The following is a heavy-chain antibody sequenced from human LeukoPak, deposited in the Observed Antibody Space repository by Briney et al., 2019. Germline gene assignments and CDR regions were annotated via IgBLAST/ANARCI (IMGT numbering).Heavy chain of an antibody. V-gene: IGHV1-8*02. CDR1: GYTFTSYD. Sequence: ASVKVSCKASGYTFTSYDINWVRQATGQGLEWMGWMNPNSGNTGYAQKLQGRVTMTTDTSTSTAYMELRSLRSDDTAVYYCARVGVKYQLQRNTGPFDYWGQGTLVTVSS. CDR3: ARVGVKYQLQRNTGPFDY. J-gene: IGHJ4*02. D-gene: IGHD2-2*01. CDR2: MNPNSGNT.